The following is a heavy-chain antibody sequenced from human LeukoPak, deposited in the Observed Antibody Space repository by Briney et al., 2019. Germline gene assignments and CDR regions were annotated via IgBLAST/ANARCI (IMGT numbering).Heavy chain of an antibody. CDR3: ASLYSGSYDTGSFDYFNY. CDR2: MYYSGST. V-gene: IGHV4-59*01. D-gene: IGHD1-26*01. J-gene: IGHJ4*02. CDR1: GGSISSYY. Sequence: TSETLSLTCTVSGGSISSYYWSWIRQPPGKGLEWIGYMYYSGSTNYNPSPKSRVTISVDTSKNQFSLKLSSVTAADTAVYYCASLYSGSYDTGSFDYFNYWGQGTLVTVSS.